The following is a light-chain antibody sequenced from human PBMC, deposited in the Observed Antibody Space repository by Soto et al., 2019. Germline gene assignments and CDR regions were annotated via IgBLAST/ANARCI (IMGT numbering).Light chain of an antibody. CDR3: QQYGRSPAT. CDR2: GAS. V-gene: IGKV3-20*01. Sequence: EIVLTQSPGTLSLSPGERATLSCRASQSVSSNYLAWYQQKPGQAPRLLIFGASSRASGIPDRFSGSGSGTDFTLPSGRLEHEDFSVYYCQQYGRSPATFGQGTKVEIQ. CDR1: QSVSSNY. J-gene: IGKJ1*01.